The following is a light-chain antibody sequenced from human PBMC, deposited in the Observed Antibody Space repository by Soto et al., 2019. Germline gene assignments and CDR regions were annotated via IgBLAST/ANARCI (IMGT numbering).Light chain of an antibody. J-gene: IGKJ3*01. V-gene: IGKV1-39*01. CDR2: GAS. CDR3: QQGYRTPFT. CDR1: ESISSK. Sequence: DIEMTQSPSSLSASVGDRVTITCRASESISSKLNWYQQKRGKAPALLISGASRLHSGVPSRFSGSGSGTDFTLSISGLQHEDFATYYCQQGYRTPFTFGPGTKVDIK.